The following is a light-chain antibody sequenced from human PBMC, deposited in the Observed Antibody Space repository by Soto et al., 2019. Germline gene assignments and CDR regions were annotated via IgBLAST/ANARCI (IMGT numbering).Light chain of an antibody. CDR1: QSVSSY. V-gene: IGKV3-11*01. CDR2: DAS. Sequence: IVLTQSPATLCLSRGERATLSFRASQSVSSYLAWYQQKPGQAPRLLIYDASNRATGIPARFSGSGSGTDFTLTISSLEPEDFAVYYCQQRSNWPPITFGQGTRLEIK. CDR3: QQRSNWPPIT. J-gene: IGKJ5*01.